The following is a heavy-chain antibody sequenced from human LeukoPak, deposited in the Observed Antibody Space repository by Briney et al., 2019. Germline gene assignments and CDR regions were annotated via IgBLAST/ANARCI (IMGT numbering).Heavy chain of an antibody. Sequence: PSGTLSLTCAVSGGSISSSNWWSWVRQPPRKGLEWIGEIYHSGSTNYNPSLKSRVTISVDKSKNQFSLKLSSVTAADTAVYYCVRACGLLWFGEPPPNWFDPWGQGTLVTVSS. V-gene: IGHV4-4*02. J-gene: IGHJ5*02. CDR3: VRACGLLWFGEPPPNWFDP. CDR2: IYHSGST. D-gene: IGHD3-10*01. CDR1: GGSISSSNW.